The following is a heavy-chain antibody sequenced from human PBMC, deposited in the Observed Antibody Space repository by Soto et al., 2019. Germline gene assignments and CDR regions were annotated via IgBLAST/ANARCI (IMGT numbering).Heavy chain of an antibody. V-gene: IGHV1-2*02. CDR2: INTNTGGT. J-gene: IGHJ6*02. D-gene: IGHD2-8*01. CDR1: GFSLTGYY. Sequence: QVQLVQSGAEVKKPGVSMKVSCKAAGFSLTGYYFHWIRAAPGQGLEWLGWINTNTGGTTYAQQFQGRVTLTWDTSINPAYMQLRSLRPDDPAMYYCAGERYQVLSDGMDGWGQGTSVTVSS. CDR3: AGERYQVLSDGMDG.